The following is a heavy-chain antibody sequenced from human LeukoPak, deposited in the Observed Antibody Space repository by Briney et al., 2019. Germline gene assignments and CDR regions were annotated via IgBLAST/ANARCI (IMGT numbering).Heavy chain of an antibody. V-gene: IGHV1-2*02. J-gene: IGHJ4*02. CDR3: ARSSRYDIWTGYPY. Sequence: GAPVKVCCKASGYTFTGYYMHWVRQAPGQGLEWMGWINANSGGTNYAQKFQGRVTMTRDTSISTAYMELSRLRSDDTAVYYCARSSRYDIWTGYPYWGQGTLVTVSP. D-gene: IGHD3-9*01. CDR2: INANSGGT. CDR1: GYTFTGYY.